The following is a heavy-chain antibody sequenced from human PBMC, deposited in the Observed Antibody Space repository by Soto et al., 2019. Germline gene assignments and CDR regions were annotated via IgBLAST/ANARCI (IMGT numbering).Heavy chain of an antibody. J-gene: IGHJ4*02. CDR2: IIPIIGKA. CDR1: GGTFSSYT. D-gene: IGHD3-16*01. V-gene: IGHV1-69*02. Sequence: QVQLVQSGAEVKKPGSSVKVSCKASGGTFSSYTFIWVRQAPGQGLEWMGRIIPIIGKATSAQNFQGRVTITADKSTRTGNLELSSLRSEDTAFYYCAMSDDVINHEGPISFYWGQGTLVTVSS. CDR3: AMSDDVINHEGPISFY.